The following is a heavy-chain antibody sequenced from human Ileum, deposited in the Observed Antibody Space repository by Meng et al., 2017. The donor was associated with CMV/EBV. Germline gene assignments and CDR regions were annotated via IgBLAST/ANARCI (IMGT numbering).Heavy chain of an antibody. D-gene: IGHD1-14*01. V-gene: IGHV3-30*19. J-gene: IGHJ1*01. CDR1: GFTFSRYG. CDR3: ARPPEALWHDWRLPGPN. Sequence: GGSLRLSCETSGFTFSRYGLHWIRQAPGKGLEWVAAISFDGSEISYADFVKGRFTISRDNSRNTMYLDMNSLRIEDSAVFYCARPPEALWHDWRLPGPNWGQGTLVTGSS. CDR2: ISFDGSEI.